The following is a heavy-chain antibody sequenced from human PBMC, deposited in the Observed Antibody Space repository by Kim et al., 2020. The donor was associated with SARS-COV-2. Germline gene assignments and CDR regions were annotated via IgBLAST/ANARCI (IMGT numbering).Heavy chain of an antibody. Sequence: SETLSLTCAVYGGSFSGYYWSWIRQPPGKGLEWIGEINHSGSTNYNPSLKSRVTISVDTSQNQFSLKLSSVTAADTAVYYCARDREIQLWLGAYYYYGMDVWGQGTTVTVSS. CDR3: ARDREIQLWLGAYYYYGMDV. D-gene: IGHD5-18*01. J-gene: IGHJ6*02. CDR1: GGSFSGYY. V-gene: IGHV4-34*01. CDR2: INHSGST.